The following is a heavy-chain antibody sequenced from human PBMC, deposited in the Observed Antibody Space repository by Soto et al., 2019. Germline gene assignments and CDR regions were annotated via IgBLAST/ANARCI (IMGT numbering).Heavy chain of an antibody. D-gene: IGHD6-6*01. V-gene: IGHV1-2*04. CDR2: INPNSGGT. J-gene: IGHJ6*02. CDR1: GYTFTGYY. Sequence: ASLKVSCKASGYTFTGYYMHWVRQAPGQGLEWMGWINPNSGGTNYAQKFQGWVTMTRDTSISTAYMELSRLRSDDTAVYYCARAASLGIAARPGYGMDVWGQGTTVTVSS. CDR3: ARAASLGIAARPGYGMDV.